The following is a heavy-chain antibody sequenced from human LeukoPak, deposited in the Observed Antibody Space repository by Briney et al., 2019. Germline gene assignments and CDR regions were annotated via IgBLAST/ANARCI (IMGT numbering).Heavy chain of an antibody. CDR2: VYYGRSP. CDR3: ARDSGSRLDY. CDR1: GDSISRSTYY. V-gene: IGHV4-39*02. J-gene: IGHJ4*02. Sequence: SETLSLTCTVSGDSISRSTYYWAWIRQPPGKGLEWIGSVYYGRSPYFNPSLESRATISVDTSKNHFSLKMSSVTAADTAVYYCARDSGSRLDYWGQGTLVTVSS. D-gene: IGHD1-26*01.